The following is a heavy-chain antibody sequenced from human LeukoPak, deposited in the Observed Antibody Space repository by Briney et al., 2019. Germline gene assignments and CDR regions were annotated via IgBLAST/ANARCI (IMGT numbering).Heavy chain of an antibody. CDR2: IYYSGST. Sequence: RSSETLSLTCTVSGGSISSYYWSWIRQPPGKGLEWIGYIYYSGSTNYNPSLKSRVSISVDTSKNQFSLKLSSVTAADTAVYYCARLRSDAFDIWGQGTMVTVSS. V-gene: IGHV4-59*08. CDR1: GGSISSYY. J-gene: IGHJ3*02. D-gene: IGHD6-6*01. CDR3: ARLRSDAFDI.